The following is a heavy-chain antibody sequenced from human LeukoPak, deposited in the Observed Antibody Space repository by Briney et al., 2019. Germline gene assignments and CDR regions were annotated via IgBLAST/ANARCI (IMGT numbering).Heavy chain of an antibody. Sequence: ASVKVSCKASGYTFTSYDINWVRQATGQGLEWMGWMNPNSGNTGYSQKFQGRVTITRNTSISTAYMELNSLRTEDTAVYYCARGEWELVYWGQGTLVTVSS. J-gene: IGHJ4*02. CDR1: GYTFTSYD. V-gene: IGHV1-8*03. CDR2: MNPNSGNT. CDR3: ARGEWELVY. D-gene: IGHD1-26*01.